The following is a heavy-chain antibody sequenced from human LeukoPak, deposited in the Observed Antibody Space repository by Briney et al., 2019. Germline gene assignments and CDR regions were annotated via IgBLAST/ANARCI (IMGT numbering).Heavy chain of an antibody. Sequence: ASVKVSCKASGYTFTSYGISWVGQAPGQGLEWMGWISAYNGNTNYAQKLQGRVTMTTDTSTSTAYMELRSLRSDDTAVYYCARDRMCSGGSCYSYYYYMDVWGKGTTVTVSS. D-gene: IGHD2-15*01. J-gene: IGHJ6*03. CDR2: ISAYNGNT. CDR1: GYTFTSYG. CDR3: ARDRMCSGGSCYSYYYYMDV. V-gene: IGHV1-18*01.